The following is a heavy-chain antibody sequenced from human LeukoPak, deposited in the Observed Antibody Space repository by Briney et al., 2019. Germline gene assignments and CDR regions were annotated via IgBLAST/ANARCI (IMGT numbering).Heavy chain of an antibody. V-gene: IGHV4-34*01. D-gene: IGHD3-10*01. CDR2: INHSGST. J-gene: IGHJ4*02. Sequence: SETLSLTCAVYGGSFSGYYWSWIRQPPGKGLEWIGEINHSGSTNYNPSLKSRVTISVDTSKNQFSLKLSSVTAADTAVYYCASTNTYYYGSGLDYWGQGTLVTVSS. CDR1: GGSFSGYY. CDR3: ASTNTYYYGSGLDY.